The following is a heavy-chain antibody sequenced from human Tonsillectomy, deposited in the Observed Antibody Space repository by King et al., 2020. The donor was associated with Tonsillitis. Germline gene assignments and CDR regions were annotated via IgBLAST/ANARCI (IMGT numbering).Heavy chain of an antibody. CDR3: VKGDDSPYYYYCLDV. J-gene: IGHJ6*03. CDR1: GFTFSRHG. Sequence: VQLVESGGGVVQPGRSLRLSCAASGFTFSRHGMHWVRQAPGKGLEWVAVSWYDGSNEYYAESVKGRFTISRDNSKNTLYLQMNSLRAEDTAVYHCVKGDDSPYYYYCLDVWGKGTTVTVSS. CDR2: SWYDGSNE. D-gene: IGHD3-3*01. V-gene: IGHV3-33*06.